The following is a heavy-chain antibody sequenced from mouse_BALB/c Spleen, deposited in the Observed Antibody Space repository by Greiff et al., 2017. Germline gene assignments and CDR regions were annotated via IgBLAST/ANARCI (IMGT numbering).Heavy chain of an antibody. CDR3: NEGEVDY. CDR2: IDPENGDT. V-gene: IGHV14-4*02. CDR1: GFNIKDYY. J-gene: IGHJ4*01. Sequence: VQLKQSGAELVRSGASVKLSCTASGFNIKDYYMHWVKQRPEQGLEWIGWIDPENGDTEYAPKFQGKATMTADTSSNTAYLQLSSLTSEDTAVYYCNEGEVDYWGQGTSVTVSS.